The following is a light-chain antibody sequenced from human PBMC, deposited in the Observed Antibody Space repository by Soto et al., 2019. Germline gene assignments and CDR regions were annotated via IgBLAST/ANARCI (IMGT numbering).Light chain of an antibody. CDR2: GAS. Sequence: EIVLTQSPGTLSFSPGERATLSCRASQSVSSSYLAWYQQKPGQAPRLLIYGASCRATGIPDRFSGSGSGTDFTLTISRLEPEDFAVYYCQQYGSSPWTFGQGTKVDI. CDR3: QQYGSSPWT. J-gene: IGKJ1*01. V-gene: IGKV3-20*01. CDR1: QSVSSSY.